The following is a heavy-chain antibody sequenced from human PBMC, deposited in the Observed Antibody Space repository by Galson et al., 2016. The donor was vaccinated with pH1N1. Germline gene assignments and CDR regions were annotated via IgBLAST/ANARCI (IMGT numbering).Heavy chain of an antibody. V-gene: IGHV3-48*03. D-gene: IGHD3-10*01. J-gene: IGHJ3*02. CDR3: ASAPRLGELELGDVFDI. CDR1: GFTFSSCA. CDR2: ISSSGSTI. Sequence: SLRLSCAASGFTFSSCAMSWVRRAPGKGLEWVSYISSSGSTIFYADSVKGRFTISRDNAKNSLYLQMNSLRAEDTAVYYCASAPRLGELELGDVFDIWGQGTMVTVSS.